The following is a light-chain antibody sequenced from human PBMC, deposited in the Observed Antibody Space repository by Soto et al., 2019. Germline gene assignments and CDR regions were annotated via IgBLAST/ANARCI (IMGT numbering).Light chain of an antibody. CDR3: QQRVNWRLT. V-gene: IGKV3-11*01. CDR2: DAS. CDR1: QSISSH. J-gene: IGKJ4*01. Sequence: EIVLTQSPATLSLSPGERATLSCRASQSISSHLAWYQQKPGQAPRLVMYDASNRATGIPARFSSSGSGTGFTLTISSLEPEDFAVYYCQQRVNWRLTFGGGTKVEIK.